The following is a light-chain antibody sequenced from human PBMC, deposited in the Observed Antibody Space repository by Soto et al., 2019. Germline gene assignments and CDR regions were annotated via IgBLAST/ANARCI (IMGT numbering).Light chain of an antibody. CDR1: HNILNW. CDR3: QQYNSHST. J-gene: IGKJ1*01. V-gene: IGKV1-5*03. Sequence: DIQMTQSPSSLSASVGDTVTISCRASHNILNWLAWYQQKPGKAPKLLIYKASSLQSGVPSRVRGGGSGTEFTRTINSLQPDDFATYYCQQYNSHSTFGQGTKVEI. CDR2: KAS.